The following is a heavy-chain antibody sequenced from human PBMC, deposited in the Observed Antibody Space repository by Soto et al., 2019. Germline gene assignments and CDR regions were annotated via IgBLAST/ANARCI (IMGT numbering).Heavy chain of an antibody. CDR2: AYYSGST. J-gene: IGHJ6*02. CDR3: ARGTDYTQIASYHYGMDV. CDR1: GKSVSTFY. V-gene: IGHV4-59*02. Sequence: QVQLQESGPGLVKPSETLSLTCTVSGKSVSTFYWSWIRQPPGKGLEWIGHAYYSGSTNYDPSLKGRVTISVDMSKNQVSLRLTSVTAADTAVYYCARGTDYTQIASYHYGMDVWGQGTSVTVSS. D-gene: IGHD4-4*01.